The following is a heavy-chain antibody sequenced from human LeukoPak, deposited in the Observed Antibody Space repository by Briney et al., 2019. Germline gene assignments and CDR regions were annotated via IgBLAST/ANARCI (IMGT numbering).Heavy chain of an antibody. V-gene: IGHV3-23*01. Sequence: GGSLRLSCTGSGFTFSRYAMVWVRQAPDKGLEWVSAMRGDGGDIRYADPVKGRFTISRDNSKNTLYLQMNSLRAEDTAVYYCLTIVETNIDAFDIWGQGTMVTVSS. CDR1: GFTFSRYA. J-gene: IGHJ3*02. CDR3: LTIVETNIDAFDI. D-gene: IGHD1-26*01. CDR2: MRGDGGDI.